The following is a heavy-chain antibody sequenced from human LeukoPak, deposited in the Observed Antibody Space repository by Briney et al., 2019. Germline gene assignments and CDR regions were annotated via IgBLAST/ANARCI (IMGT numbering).Heavy chain of an antibody. J-gene: IGHJ5*02. D-gene: IGHD2-2*01. CDR3: AKGGYCSSTSCYYNWFDP. CDR2: ISSSSSYI. Sequence: GGSLRLSCAASGFTFSSYSMNWVRQAPGKGLEWVSSISSSSSYIYYADSVKGRLTISRDNAKNSLYLQMNSLRAEDTAVYYCAKGGYCSSTSCYYNWFDPWGQGTLVTVSS. V-gene: IGHV3-21*01. CDR1: GFTFSSYS.